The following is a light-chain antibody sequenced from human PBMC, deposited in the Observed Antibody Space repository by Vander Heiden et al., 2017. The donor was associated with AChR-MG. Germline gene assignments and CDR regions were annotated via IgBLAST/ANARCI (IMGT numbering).Light chain of an antibody. CDR1: QSVLYSSNNNNY. CDR2: WAS. J-gene: IGKJ1*01. CDR3: QQEDSTPRT. Sequence: DIVMTQSPDSLAVSLGERATINCKSSQSVLYSSNNNNYLAWYQQKPGQPPRLLIYWASTRESGVPERFSGSGSGTDFTLTISSLQAEDVAVYYCQQEDSTPRTFGQRTKVEIK. V-gene: IGKV4-1*01.